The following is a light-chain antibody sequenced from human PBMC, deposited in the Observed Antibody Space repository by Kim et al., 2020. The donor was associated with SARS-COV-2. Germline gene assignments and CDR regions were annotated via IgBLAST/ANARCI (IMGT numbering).Light chain of an antibody. V-gene: IGLV1-44*01. Sequence: GQRVTISCSGTSSNIGKNTVNWYQQLPGAAPKLLIHSNSQRPSGVPDRFSGSKSGTSASLAISGLQSEDEGDYFCAAWDDSLSGFVFAPGTKVTVL. CDR1: SSNIGKNT. CDR2: SNS. J-gene: IGLJ1*01. CDR3: AAWDDSLSGFV.